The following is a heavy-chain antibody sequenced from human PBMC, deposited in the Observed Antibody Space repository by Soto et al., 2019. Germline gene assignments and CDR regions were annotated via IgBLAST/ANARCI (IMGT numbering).Heavy chain of an antibody. Sequence: GGSLRLSCAASGSTFGSYSMNWVRQAPGKGLGWVSYISSSSSTIYYADSVKGRFTISRDNAKNSLYLQMNSLRDEDTAVYYSASRMRVAARRAEYYYYGMDVWGQGTTVTVSS. V-gene: IGHV3-48*02. J-gene: IGHJ6*02. CDR1: GSTFGSYS. CDR2: ISSSSSTI. D-gene: IGHD6-6*01. CDR3: ASRMRVAARRAEYYYYGMDV.